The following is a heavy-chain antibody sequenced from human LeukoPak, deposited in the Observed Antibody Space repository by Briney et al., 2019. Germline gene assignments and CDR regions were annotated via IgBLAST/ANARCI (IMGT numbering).Heavy chain of an antibody. CDR3: ARDAVDTANAV. J-gene: IGHJ6*02. CDR2: ISSSGTTI. Sequence: GGSLRLSCAASGFTFSGYYMSWIRQAPGKGLECVSYISSSGTTIYYADSVKGRFTISRDNAKNTLYLQMNSLRAEDTAVYYCARDAVDTANAVWGQGTTVTVSS. D-gene: IGHD5-18*01. CDR1: GFTFSGYY. V-gene: IGHV3-11*04.